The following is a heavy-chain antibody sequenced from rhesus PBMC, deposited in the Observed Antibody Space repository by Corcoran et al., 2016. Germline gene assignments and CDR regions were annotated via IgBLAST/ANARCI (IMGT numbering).Heavy chain of an antibody. V-gene: IGHV4S10*01. CDR3: ARVWGGSWTCDY. Sequence: QVQLQESGPGVVKPSETLSLTCAVSGGSISDSYRWSWIRQPPGKGLEWIGEIYGSSTSTNHNPSLKSRVSVSEDTSKSQFSLKPGSVTAADTAVYYCARVWGGSWTCDYWGQGVLVTVSS. D-gene: IGHD6-25*01. CDR1: GGSISDSYR. J-gene: IGHJ4*01. CDR2: IYGSSTST.